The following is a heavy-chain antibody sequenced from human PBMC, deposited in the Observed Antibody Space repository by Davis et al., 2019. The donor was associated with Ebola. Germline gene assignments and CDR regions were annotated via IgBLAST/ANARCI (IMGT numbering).Heavy chain of an antibody. CDR3: ARRWLVQYYFDY. D-gene: IGHD6-19*01. Sequence: MPSETLSLTCTVSGGSISSSSYYWGWIRQPPGKGLEWIGSIYYSGSTYYNPSLKSRVTISVDTSKNQFSLKLSSVTAADTAVYYCARRWLVQYYFDYWGQGTLVTVSS. J-gene: IGHJ4*02. CDR1: GGSISSSSYY. CDR2: IYYSGST. V-gene: IGHV4-39*01.